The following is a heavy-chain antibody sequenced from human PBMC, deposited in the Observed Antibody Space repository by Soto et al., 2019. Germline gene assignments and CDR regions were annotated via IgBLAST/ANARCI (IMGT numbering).Heavy chain of an antibody. CDR1: GFTFRSYA. V-gene: IGHV3-23*01. Sequence: GGSLRLSCAASGFTFRSYAMSWVRQAPGKGLEWVSGISDSGGKTYYADSVKGRLTISRNNSKNTLYLQMSGLRVEDTAIYYCAKAVTILGLGIDPWGQGTLVTVSS. CDR3: AKAVTILGLGIDP. D-gene: IGHD3-3*01. J-gene: IGHJ5*02. CDR2: ISDSGGKT.